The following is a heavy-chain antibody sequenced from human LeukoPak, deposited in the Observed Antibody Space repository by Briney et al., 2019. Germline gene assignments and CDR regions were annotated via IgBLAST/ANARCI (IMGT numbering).Heavy chain of an antibody. CDR2: INPNSGGT. V-gene: IGHV1-2*04. CDR3: ARDQGYCSSTSCYRPNYYYGMDV. CDR1: GYTFTGYY. J-gene: IGHJ6*02. D-gene: IGHD2-2*02. Sequence: SVKVSCKASGYTFTGYYMHWVRQAPGQGLEWMGWINPNSGGTNYAQKFQGWVTMTRDTSISTAYMELSRLRSDDTAVYYCARDQGYCSSTSCYRPNYYYGMDVWGQGTTVTVSS.